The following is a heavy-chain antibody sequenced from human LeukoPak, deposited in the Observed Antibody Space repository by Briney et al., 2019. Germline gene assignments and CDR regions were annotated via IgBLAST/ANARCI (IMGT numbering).Heavy chain of an antibody. CDR1: GFTFSSYA. Sequence: GGSLRLSCAASGFTFSSYAMSWVRQAPGRGLEWVSAIGRSGGSTYYADSVKGRFTISRDNSKNTLYLQMNSLRAEDTAVYYCAKDMGIAAAYFDYWGQGTLVTVSS. J-gene: IGHJ4*02. D-gene: IGHD6-13*01. CDR2: IGRSGGST. CDR3: AKDMGIAAAYFDY. V-gene: IGHV3-23*01.